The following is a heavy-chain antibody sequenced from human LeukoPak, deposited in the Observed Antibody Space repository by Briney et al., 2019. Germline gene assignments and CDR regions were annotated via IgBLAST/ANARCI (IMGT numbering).Heavy chain of an antibody. V-gene: IGHV5-51*01. Sequence: GESLKISCKVSGYSFSSYWIGWVRQMPGKGLEWMGIIQPGDSDIRYSPSFQGQVTISADESISSAYLQWSSLKASDTAVYYCARLGSGPYGGGFEFWGQGTLVTVSS. D-gene: IGHD4-23*01. J-gene: IGHJ4*02. CDR3: ARLGSGPYGGGFEF. CDR2: IQPGDSDI. CDR1: GYSFSSYW.